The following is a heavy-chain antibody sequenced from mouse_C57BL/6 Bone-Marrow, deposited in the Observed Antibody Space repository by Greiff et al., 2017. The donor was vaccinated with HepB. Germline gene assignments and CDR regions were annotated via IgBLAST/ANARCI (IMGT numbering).Heavy chain of an antibody. CDR1: GYTFTSYW. J-gene: IGHJ2*01. D-gene: IGHD1-1*01. Sequence: VQLQQPGAELVKPGASVKLSCKASGYTFTSYWMQWVKQRPGQGLEWIGEIDPSDSYTNYNQKFKGKATLTVDTSSSTAYMQLSSLTSEDSAVYYCARSYYGSSSNYFDYWGQGTTLTVSS. CDR3: ARSYYGSSSNYFDY. CDR2: IDPSDSYT. V-gene: IGHV1-50*01.